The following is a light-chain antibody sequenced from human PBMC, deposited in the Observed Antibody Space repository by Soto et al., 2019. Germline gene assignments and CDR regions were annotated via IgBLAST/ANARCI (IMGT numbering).Light chain of an antibody. Sequence: EIVLTQSPATLSLSPGERATLSCRASQSVSSYLAWYQQKPGQAPRLLIYDASNRATGIPARFSGSGSGTDFNLTISSIEPEDFAVYYWQQRSKWLTFGGRTKVEIK. J-gene: IGKJ4*01. CDR3: QQRSKWLT. CDR1: QSVSSY. CDR2: DAS. V-gene: IGKV3-11*01.